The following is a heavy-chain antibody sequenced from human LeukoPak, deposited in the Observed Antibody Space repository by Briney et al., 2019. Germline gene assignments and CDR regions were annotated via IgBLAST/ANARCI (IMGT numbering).Heavy chain of an antibody. V-gene: IGHV3-15*01. J-gene: IGHJ3*02. CDR2: IKTKSGGGTT. CDR3: ATNHAFDI. Sequence: GGSLRLSCAASGFTFSNAWMNWVRQAPGKGLEWVGRIKTKSGGGTTGYAAPVKGRLTISRDDSKNTLYLQMNSLKVEDTAVYYCATNHAFDIWGQGTMVTVSS. CDR1: GFTFSNAW.